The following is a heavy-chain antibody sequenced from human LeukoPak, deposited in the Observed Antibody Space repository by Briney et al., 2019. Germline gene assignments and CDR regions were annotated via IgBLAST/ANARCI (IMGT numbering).Heavy chain of an antibody. CDR3: ARHDQPAAGTLVDP. J-gene: IGHJ5*02. V-gene: IGHV4-39*01. CDR1: GGSISSSSYY. Sequence: PSETLSLTCTVSGGSISSSSYYWGWIRQPPGKGLEWTGSIYYSGSTYYNPSLKSRVTISVDTSKNQFSLKLSSVTAADTAVYYCARHDQPAAGTLVDPWGQGTLVTVSS. D-gene: IGHD6-13*01. CDR2: IYYSGST.